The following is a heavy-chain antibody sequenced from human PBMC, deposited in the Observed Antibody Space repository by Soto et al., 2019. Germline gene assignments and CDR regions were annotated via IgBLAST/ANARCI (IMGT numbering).Heavy chain of an antibody. Sequence: GASVKVSCKTSGYTPTNYDIGWVRQAPGQGLEYMGWISAYNGNTNYARKLQDRVTLTTDTSTRTAYMEPRSLQSDDTAIYYCARGLYRRGTYYAFDNWGQGTLVTVSS. D-gene: IGHD1-26*01. CDR1: GYTPTNYD. V-gene: IGHV1-18*01. J-gene: IGHJ4*02. CDR2: ISAYNGNT. CDR3: ARGLYRRGTYYAFDN.